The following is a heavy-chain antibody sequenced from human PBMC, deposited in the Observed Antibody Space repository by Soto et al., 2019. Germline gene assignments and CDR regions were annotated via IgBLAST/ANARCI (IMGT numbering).Heavy chain of an antibody. Sequence: ASVKVSCKASGYTFTSYGISWVRQAPGQGLEWMGWISAYNGNTNYAQKLQGRVTMTTDTSTSTAYMELRSLRSDDTAVYYCARPTAYSSSYYYYYYMDVWGKGTTVTVSS. J-gene: IGHJ6*03. D-gene: IGHD6-6*01. V-gene: IGHV1-18*01. CDR1: GYTFTSYG. CDR3: ARPTAYSSSYYYYYYMDV. CDR2: ISAYNGNT.